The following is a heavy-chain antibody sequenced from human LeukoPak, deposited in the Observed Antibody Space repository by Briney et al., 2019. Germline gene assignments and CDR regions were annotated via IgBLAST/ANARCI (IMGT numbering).Heavy chain of an antibody. CDR2: INEDGRIT. CDR1: GFTFRTYW. CDR3: GRDWGGRGGY. V-gene: IGHV3-74*01. D-gene: IGHD3-10*01. J-gene: IGHJ4*02. Sequence: SGGSLRLSCAVSGFTFRTYWMHWVRQVPGEGLVWVSRINEDGRITNYADSVKGRFSISRDNAKNTLYLQMNSLRDEDTAVYYWGRDWGGRGGYGGQGPLVTVSS.